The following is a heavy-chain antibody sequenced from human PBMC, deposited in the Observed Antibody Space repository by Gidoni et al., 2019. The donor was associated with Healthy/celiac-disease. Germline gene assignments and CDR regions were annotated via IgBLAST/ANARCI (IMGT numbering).Heavy chain of an antibody. CDR2: ISGSGGST. V-gene: IGHV3-23*04. Sequence: EVQLVESGGGLVQPGGALRLSCAASGFTFSSYAMSWVRQAPGKGLEWVSAISGSGGSTYYADSVKGRFTISRDNSKNTLYLQMNSLRAEDTAVYYCAKDLAPHCSSTSCHRYFDYWGQGTLVTVSS. J-gene: IGHJ4*02. CDR3: AKDLAPHCSSTSCHRYFDY. CDR1: GFTFSSYA. D-gene: IGHD2-2*01.